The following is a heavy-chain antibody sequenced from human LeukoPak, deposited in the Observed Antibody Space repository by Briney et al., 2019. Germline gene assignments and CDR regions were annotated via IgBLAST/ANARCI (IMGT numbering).Heavy chain of an antibody. J-gene: IGHJ6*03. V-gene: IGHV3-23*01. CDR2: ISGSGGST. CDR3: AKDLFRSGYMDV. CDR1: GFTFSSYA. D-gene: IGHD3-10*01. Sequence: GGSLRLSCAASGFTFSSYAMSWVRQAPGKGLEWVSAISGSGGSTYYADSVRGRFTISRDNSKNTLYLQMNSLRAEDTTVYYCAKDLFRSGYMDVWGKGTTVTVSS.